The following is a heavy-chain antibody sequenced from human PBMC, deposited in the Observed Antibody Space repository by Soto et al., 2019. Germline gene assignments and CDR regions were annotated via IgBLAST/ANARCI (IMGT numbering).Heavy chain of an antibody. Sequence: GGSLRLSCAASGFTFSSYAMHWVRQAPGKGLEWVAVISYDGSNKYYADSVKGRFTISRDNSKNTLYLQMNSLRAEDTAVYYCARDPTDYYDSSGYDPHFHYWGQGTLVTVSS. V-gene: IGHV3-30-3*01. J-gene: IGHJ4*02. CDR3: ARDPTDYYDSSGYDPHFHY. D-gene: IGHD3-22*01. CDR1: GFTFSSYA. CDR2: ISYDGSNK.